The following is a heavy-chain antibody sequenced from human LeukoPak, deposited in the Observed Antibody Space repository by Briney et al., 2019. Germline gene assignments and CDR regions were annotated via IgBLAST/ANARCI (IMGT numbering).Heavy chain of an antibody. J-gene: IGHJ4*02. Sequence: GGSLRLSCAASGFTFSSSGMHWVRQAPGKGLEWVAFIAYDGNYRDHTDSVRGRFTISRDNSKNALHLQMDSLRTEDTAIYYCVKNYGGKSVFGYWGQGTLDTVSS. V-gene: IGHV3-30*02. D-gene: IGHD4-23*01. CDR3: VKNYGGKSVFGY. CDR2: IAYDGNYR. CDR1: GFTFSSSG.